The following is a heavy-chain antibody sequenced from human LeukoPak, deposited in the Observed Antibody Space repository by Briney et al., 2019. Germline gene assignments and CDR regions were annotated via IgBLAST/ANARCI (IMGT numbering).Heavy chain of an antibody. Sequence: SETLSLTCAVYGGSFSGYRWIWIPQPPGKGREWIGEINHSGSTNYNPPHKSRDTISVDTSKNQFSLKLSSVPAAATAVYHCARSPRVVGATIAFDYWGQGTLVTVSS. J-gene: IGHJ4*02. V-gene: IGHV4-34*01. CDR3: ARSPRVVGATIAFDY. CDR2: INHSGST. CDR1: GGSFSGYR. D-gene: IGHD1-26*01.